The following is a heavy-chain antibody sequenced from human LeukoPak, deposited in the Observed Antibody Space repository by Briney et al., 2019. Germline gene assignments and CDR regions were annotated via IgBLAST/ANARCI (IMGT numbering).Heavy chain of an antibody. Sequence: GRSLRLSCAASGFTFGSYGMHWVRQAPGKGLEWVAVIWYDGSNKYYADSVKGRFTISRDNSKNTLYLQMNSLRAEDTAVYYCARDSSTRELLEPAPDYWGQGTLVTVSS. D-gene: IGHD1-26*01. CDR2: IWYDGSNK. J-gene: IGHJ4*02. CDR3: ARDSSTRELLEPAPDY. CDR1: GFTFGSYG. V-gene: IGHV3-33*01.